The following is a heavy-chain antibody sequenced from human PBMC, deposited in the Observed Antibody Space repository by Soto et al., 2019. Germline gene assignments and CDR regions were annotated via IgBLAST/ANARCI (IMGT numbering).Heavy chain of an antibody. D-gene: IGHD1-26*01. CDR1: GYTFSDYY. V-gene: IGHV1-2*02. CDR2: INPSSGGT. CDR3: AREMGVIGPPGYNWFDP. J-gene: IGHJ5*02. Sequence: ASVKVSCKASGYTFSDYYVHWVREAPGQGLEWMGWINPSSGGTIYTQRFQGRVTMTRDTSISTVYMELSRLTSDDTAVYYCAREMGVIGPPGYNWFDPWGQGDLVTVSS.